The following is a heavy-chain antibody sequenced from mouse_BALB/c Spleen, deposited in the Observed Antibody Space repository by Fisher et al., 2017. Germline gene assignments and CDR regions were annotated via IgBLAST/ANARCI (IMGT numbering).Heavy chain of an antibody. CDR3: ARVDLLWYAMDY. D-gene: IGHD2-1*01. Sequence: KFKGKATLTVDKSSSTAYMQLSSLTSEDSAVYYCARVDLLWYAMDYWGQGTSVTVSS. V-gene: IGHV1-4*01. J-gene: IGHJ4*01.